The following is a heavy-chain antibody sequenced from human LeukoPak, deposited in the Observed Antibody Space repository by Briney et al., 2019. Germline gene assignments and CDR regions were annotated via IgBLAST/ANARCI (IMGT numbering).Heavy chain of an antibody. CDR2: ISSSSNTI. CDR3: ARDRLHYDSPNWFDP. D-gene: IGHD3-3*01. V-gene: IGHV3-48*01. Sequence: GGSLRLSCAASGFTFSSYSMNWVRQAPGKGLEWVSYISSSSNTIYYADSLKGRFTISRDNARNSLYLQMNSLRAKDTAVYYCARDRLHYDSPNWFDPWGQGTLVTVSS. CDR1: GFTFSSYS. J-gene: IGHJ5*02.